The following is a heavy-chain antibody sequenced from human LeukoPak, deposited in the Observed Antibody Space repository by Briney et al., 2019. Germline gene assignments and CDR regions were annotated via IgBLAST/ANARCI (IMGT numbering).Heavy chain of an antibody. CDR2: INADGSST. CDR1: GFTFISYC. Sequence: PGRSLRLPCAGSGFTFISYCMHWVRQDPGKGLVWVSRINADGSSTSYAASVKGRFTISRDNAKNTLYLQMNSLRAEDTAVYYCARTATDAFDSWGQGTMVTVSS. V-gene: IGHV3-74*01. D-gene: IGHD2-21*02. CDR3: ARTATDAFDS. J-gene: IGHJ3*02.